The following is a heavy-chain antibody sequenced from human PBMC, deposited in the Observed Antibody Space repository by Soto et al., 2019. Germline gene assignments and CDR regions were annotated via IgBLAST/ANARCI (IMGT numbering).Heavy chain of an antibody. D-gene: IGHD5-18*01. J-gene: IGHJ4*02. CDR1: GGSISSGDYY. CDR2: IYYSGST. V-gene: IGHV4-30-4*01. Sequence: TSETLSLTCTVSGGSISSGDYYWSWIRQPPGKGLEWIGYIYYSGSTYYNPSLKSRVTISVDTSKNQLSLKLSSVTAADTAVYYCASSGYSYGLYYWGQGTLVTVSS. CDR3: ASSGYSYGLYY.